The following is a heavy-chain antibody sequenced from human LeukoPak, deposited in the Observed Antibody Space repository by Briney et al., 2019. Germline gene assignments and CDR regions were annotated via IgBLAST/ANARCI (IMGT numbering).Heavy chain of an antibody. J-gene: IGHJ4*02. Sequence: SETLSLTCIVSGGSINNNYWSWIRQPAGKGLEWIGRFYTGGTTNYNPSLKSRVTISVDTSKNQFSLRLSSVTAADTAVYYCARDPNSAFWGQGTLVTVSS. D-gene: IGHD4-23*01. V-gene: IGHV4-4*07. CDR3: ARDPNSAF. CDR2: FYTGGTT. CDR1: GGSINNNY.